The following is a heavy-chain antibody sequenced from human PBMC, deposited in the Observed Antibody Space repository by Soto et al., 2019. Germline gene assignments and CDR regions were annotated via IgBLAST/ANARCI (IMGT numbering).Heavy chain of an antibody. V-gene: IGHV3-49*03. CDR2: IRSKAYGGTT. J-gene: IGHJ4*02. D-gene: IGHD3-22*01. Sequence: GGSLRLSCTASGFTFGDYAMSWFRQAPGKGLEWVGFIRSKAYGGTTEYAASVKGRFTVSRDDSKSIAYLQMNSLKTEDTAVYYCTRARGNYYDSSLARYWGQGTLVTVSS. CDR1: GFTFGDYA. CDR3: TRARGNYYDSSLARY.